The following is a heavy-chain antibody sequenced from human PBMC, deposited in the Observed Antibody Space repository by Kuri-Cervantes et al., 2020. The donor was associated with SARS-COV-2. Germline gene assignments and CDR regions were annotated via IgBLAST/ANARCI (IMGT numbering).Heavy chain of an antibody. D-gene: IGHD2-15*01. CDR1: GFTLSSYS. J-gene: IGHJ6*02. CDR3: ARDPPSPYCSGGSCRTDV. CDR2: ISSSSSYI. Sequence: GESLKISCAASGFTLSSYSMNWVRQAPGKGLEWVSSISSSSSYIYYADSVKGRFTISRDSAKNSLYLQMNSLRAEDTAVYYCARDPPSPYCSGGSCRTDVWGQGTTVTVSS. V-gene: IGHV3-21*01.